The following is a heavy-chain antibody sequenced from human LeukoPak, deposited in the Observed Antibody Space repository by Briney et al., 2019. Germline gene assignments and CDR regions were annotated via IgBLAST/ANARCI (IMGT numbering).Heavy chain of an antibody. Sequence: GGSLRLSCVASGFTLSSYAVYWVRQAPGKGLEYVSSISSNGGSTYYVNSVKGRFIISRDNSKNTVSPQMGSLRVEDMAAYYCARGGERDQNFFDCWGQGTLVTVSS. CDR1: GFTLSSYA. D-gene: IGHD2-2*01. CDR3: ARGGERDQNFFDC. J-gene: IGHJ4*02. V-gene: IGHV3-64*01. CDR2: ISSNGGST.